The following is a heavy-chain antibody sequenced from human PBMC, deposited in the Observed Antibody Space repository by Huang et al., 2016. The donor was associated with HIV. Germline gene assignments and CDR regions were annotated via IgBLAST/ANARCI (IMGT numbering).Heavy chain of an antibody. V-gene: IGHV4-39*01. J-gene: IGHJ3*02. D-gene: IGHD3-22*01. CDR1: GGSITSSSYY. CDR2: IYYSGSP. CDR3: ARHFSYYDSSGYTPWDAFDI. Sequence: QLQLQGSGPGLVKPSETLSLTCTVSGGSITSSSYYWGWIRQPPGKGLEWVGSIYYSGSPDYNPSLKGRVTVSVDTSKNQFSLKLSSVTAADTAVYYCARHFSYYDSSGYTPWDAFDIWGQGTMVTVSS.